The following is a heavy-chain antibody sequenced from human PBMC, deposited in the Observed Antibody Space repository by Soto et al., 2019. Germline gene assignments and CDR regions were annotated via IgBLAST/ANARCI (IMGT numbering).Heavy chain of an antibody. V-gene: IGHV2-70*01. CDR3: ARDRSGDFYACDI. J-gene: IGHJ3*02. CDR2: IDWDDDK. D-gene: IGHD3-22*01. CDR1: GVSLSTSGMC. Sequence: SGPTLVNPTQTLTLTCTFSGVSLSTSGMCVSWIRQPAGKALELLALIDWDDDKYYSTCLKTRLPISKDTSKKQVVLTMRNMDLVDADTYLCARDRSGDFYACDIWGQGTMVTV.